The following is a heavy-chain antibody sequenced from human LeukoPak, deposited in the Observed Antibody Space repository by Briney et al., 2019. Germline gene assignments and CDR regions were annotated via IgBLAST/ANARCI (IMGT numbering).Heavy chain of an antibody. J-gene: IGHJ4*02. CDR1: GGSFSGYY. CDR2: INHSGST. CDR3: ASKTTYYFGY. V-gene: IGHV4-34*01. D-gene: IGHD1-7*01. Sequence: PSETLSLTCAVYGGSFSGYYWSWIRQPPGKGLEWIGEINHSGSTNYNPSLKSRVTISVDKSKNQFSLKLSSVTAADTAVYYCASKTTYYFGYWGQGTLVTVSS.